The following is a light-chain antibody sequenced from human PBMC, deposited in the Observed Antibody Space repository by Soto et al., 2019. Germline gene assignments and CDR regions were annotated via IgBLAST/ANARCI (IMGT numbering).Light chain of an antibody. CDR1: SSDIGAYDS. Sequence: QSALTQPASVSGSPGQSITISCTGSSSDIGAYDSVSWYQQHPGKAPRLVIYEVSDRPSGVSNRFSGSKSGNTASLTISGLQAEDEADYYCSSYTTTSTVVFGGGTKLTVL. CDR2: EVS. J-gene: IGLJ2*01. CDR3: SSYTTTSTVV. V-gene: IGLV2-14*01.